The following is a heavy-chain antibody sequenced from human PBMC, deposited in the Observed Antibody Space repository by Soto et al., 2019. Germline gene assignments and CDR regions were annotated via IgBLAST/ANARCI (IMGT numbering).Heavy chain of an antibody. J-gene: IGHJ5*02. Sequence: QVQLVQSGAEVKKPGASVKVSCKASGYTFTSYGISWVRQAPGQGLEWMGWISAYNGNTNYAQKLEGRVTMTTDTSTSTAYMELRSLRSDDTAVYYCARDPIHTAMVTSDWFDPWGQGTLVTVSS. V-gene: IGHV1-18*04. CDR3: ARDPIHTAMVTSDWFDP. CDR1: GYTFTSYG. D-gene: IGHD5-18*01. CDR2: ISAYNGNT.